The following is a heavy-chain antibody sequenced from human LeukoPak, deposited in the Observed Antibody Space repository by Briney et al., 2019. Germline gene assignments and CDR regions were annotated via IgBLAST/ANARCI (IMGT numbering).Heavy chain of an antibody. Sequence: GGSLRLSCAASGFTFSSYGMSWVRQAPGKGLEGVSAISGSGGSTYYADSVKGRFTISRDNSKNTLYLQMNSLRAEDTAVYYCAKSDSSGYYLHDYWGQGTLVTVSS. J-gene: IGHJ4*02. CDR3: AKSDSSGYYLHDY. V-gene: IGHV3-23*01. CDR2: ISGSGGST. CDR1: GFTFSSYG. D-gene: IGHD3-22*01.